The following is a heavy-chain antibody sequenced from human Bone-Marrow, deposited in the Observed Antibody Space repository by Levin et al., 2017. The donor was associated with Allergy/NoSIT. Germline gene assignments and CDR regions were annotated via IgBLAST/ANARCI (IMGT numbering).Heavy chain of an antibody. CDR2: ISYDGSNK. D-gene: IGHD1-14*01. Sequence: LSGGSLRLSCAASGFTFSSYAMHWVRQAPGKGLEWVAVISYDGSNKYYADSVKGRFTISRDNSKNTLYLQMNSLRAEDTAVYYCAREEQGNHAFDIWGQGTMVTVSS. V-gene: IGHV3-30-3*01. CDR1: GFTFSSYA. CDR3: AREEQGNHAFDI. J-gene: IGHJ3*02.